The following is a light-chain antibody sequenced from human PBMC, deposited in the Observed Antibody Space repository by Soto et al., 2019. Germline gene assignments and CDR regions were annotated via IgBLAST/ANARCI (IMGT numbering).Light chain of an antibody. CDR2: KAS. V-gene: IGKV1-5*03. Sequence: DIQMTQSPSTLSASVGDRVTITCRASQSISSWLAWYQQKPGKAPKLLIYKASTLESGVPSRFSGSGSGTEFTLTISSLQPDDFATHYCQQYSSDSPWTFGQGTKVEIK. CDR1: QSISSW. CDR3: QQYSSDSPWT. J-gene: IGKJ1*01.